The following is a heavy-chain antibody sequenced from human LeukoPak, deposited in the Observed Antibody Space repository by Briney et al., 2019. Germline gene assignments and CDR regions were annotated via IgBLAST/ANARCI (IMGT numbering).Heavy chain of an antibody. CDR2: NSGGGDNT. V-gene: IGHV3-23*01. Sequence: GGSLRLSCAASGFTLSGYAMSWVRQPPGKGLEWVSGNSGGGDNTDYADSVKGRFTISRDNSKNTLYLQMNGLRGDDTAVYYCVKDLPVLQSWGQGTLVTVSS. CDR3: VKDLPVLQS. CDR1: GFTLSGYA. J-gene: IGHJ5*02. D-gene: IGHD3-16*01.